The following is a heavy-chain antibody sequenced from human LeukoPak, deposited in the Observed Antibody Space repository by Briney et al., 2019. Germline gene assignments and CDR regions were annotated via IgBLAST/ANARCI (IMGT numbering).Heavy chain of an antibody. D-gene: IGHD1-26*01. V-gene: IGHV4-34*01. CDR2: INDSGST. CDR1: GGSFSGYY. Sequence: SETLSLTCAVFGGSFSGYYWSWIRQPPGKGLEWIGEINDSGSTNNNPSLTSRVTISVDMSKNQFSLKLSSVTAADTAVYHCARTGGSFYFYYYMDVWGKGTTVTVSS. J-gene: IGHJ6*03. CDR3: ARTGGSFYFYYYMDV.